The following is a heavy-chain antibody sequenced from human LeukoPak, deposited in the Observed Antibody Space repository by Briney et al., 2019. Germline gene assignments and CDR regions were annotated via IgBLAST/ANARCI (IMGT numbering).Heavy chain of an antibody. V-gene: IGHV3-66*02. J-gene: IGHJ3*02. D-gene: IGHD3-3*01. Sequence: PGGSLRLSCAASGFTVSSNYMSWVRQAPGKVLEWVSVIYSGGSTYYADSVKGRFTISRDNSKNTLYCQMNSLRAEDTAVYYCARDCANYDFWSGSSSGGDIWGQGTMVTVSS. CDR2: IYSGGST. CDR3: ARDCANYDFWSGSSSGGDI. CDR1: GFTVSSNY.